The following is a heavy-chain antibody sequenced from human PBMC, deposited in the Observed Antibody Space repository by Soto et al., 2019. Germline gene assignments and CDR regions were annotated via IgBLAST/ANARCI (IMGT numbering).Heavy chain of an antibody. CDR3: ARRDYDFWSGYYTGHYYYGMDV. V-gene: IGHV4-39*01. CDR2: IYYSGST. CDR1: GGSISSSSYY. D-gene: IGHD3-3*01. Sequence: ETLSLTCTVSGGSISSSSYYWGWIRQPPGKGLEWIGSIYYSGSTYYNPSLKSRVTISVDTSKNQFSLKLSSVTAADTAVYYCARRDYDFWSGYYTGHYYYGMDVWGQGTTVTVSS. J-gene: IGHJ6*02.